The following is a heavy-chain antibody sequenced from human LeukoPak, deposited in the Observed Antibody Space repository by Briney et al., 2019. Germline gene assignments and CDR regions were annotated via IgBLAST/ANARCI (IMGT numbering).Heavy chain of an antibody. CDR1: GFTFSSYS. Sequence: GGSLRLSCAASGFTFSSYSMNWVRQAPGKGLEWVSAISGSGGSTYYADSVKGRFTISRDNSKNTLYLQMNSLRAEDTAVYYCAKDSLYSYYYDSSGQLEWSYWGQGTLVTVSS. CDR2: ISGSGGST. CDR3: AKDSLYSYYYDSSGQLEWSY. J-gene: IGHJ4*02. V-gene: IGHV3-23*01. D-gene: IGHD3-22*01.